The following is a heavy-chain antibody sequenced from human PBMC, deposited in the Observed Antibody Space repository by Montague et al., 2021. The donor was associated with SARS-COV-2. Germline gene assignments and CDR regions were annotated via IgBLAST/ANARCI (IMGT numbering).Heavy chain of an antibody. V-gene: IGHV4-39*01. D-gene: IGHD3-10*01. CDR1: GASINSDSYY. Sequence: SETLSLTCTVSGASINSDSYYRNWIRQPPGKGLEWIGSIDNSGSTSYISSLESRLTISEDTPKKQFSLRLTSVTAADTAMYYCARRQDYFGAGNYIFDVWGQGIMVTVSS. J-gene: IGHJ3*01. CDR3: ARRQDYFGAGNYIFDV. CDR2: IDNSGST.